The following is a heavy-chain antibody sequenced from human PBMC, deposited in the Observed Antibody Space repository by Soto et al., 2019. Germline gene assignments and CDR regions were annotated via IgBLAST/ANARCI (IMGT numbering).Heavy chain of an antibody. CDR1: GGSISSYY. V-gene: IGHV4-59*08. D-gene: IGHD3-3*01. CDR2: IYYSGST. J-gene: IGHJ4*02. Sequence: SETLSLTCTVSGGSISSYYWSWIRQPPGKGLEWIGYIYYSGSTNYNPSLKSRVTISVDTSKNQFSLKLSSVTAADTAVYYCARLSYDFWSGYPSDFDCWGQGTLVTVSS. CDR3: ARLSYDFWSGYPSDFDC.